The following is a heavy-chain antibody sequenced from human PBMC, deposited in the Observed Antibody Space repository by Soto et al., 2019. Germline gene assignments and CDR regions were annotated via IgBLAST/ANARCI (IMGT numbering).Heavy chain of an antibody. CDR3: ARVRSTTSYLDY. Sequence: PSETLSLTCTVSGASITSYFWTWIRQPPGKGLEWIGYIHYSGSSRYSPSLKSRLTLSVDTSKNQFSLDLRSVTAADTAVYYCARVRSTTSYLDYWGQGTLVTVSS. CDR1: GASITSYF. D-gene: IGHD4-17*01. J-gene: IGHJ4*02. CDR2: IHYSGSS. V-gene: IGHV4-59*01.